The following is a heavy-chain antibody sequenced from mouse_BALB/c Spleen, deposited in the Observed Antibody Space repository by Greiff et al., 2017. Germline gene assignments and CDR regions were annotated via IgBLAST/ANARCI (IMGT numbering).Heavy chain of an antibody. D-gene: IGHD2-14*01. CDR1: GFTFSSYA. V-gene: IGHV5-9-4*01. CDR2: ISSGGSYT. CDR3: ARDRYEGGYYYAMDY. Sequence: EVMLVESGGGLVKPGGSLKLSCAASGFTFSSYAMSWVRQSPEKRLEWVAEISSGGSYTYYPDTVTGRFTISRDNAKNTLYLEMSSLRSEDTAMYYCARDRYEGGYYYAMDYWGQGTSVTVSS. J-gene: IGHJ4*01.